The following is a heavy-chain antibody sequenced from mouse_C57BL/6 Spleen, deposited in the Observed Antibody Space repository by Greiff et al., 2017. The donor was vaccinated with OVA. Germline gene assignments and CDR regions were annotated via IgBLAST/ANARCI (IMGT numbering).Heavy chain of an antibody. CDR2: ISYDGSN. CDR1: GYSITSGYY. V-gene: IGHV3-6*01. Sequence: EVKLVESGPGLVKPSQSLSLTCSVTGYSITSGYYWNWIRQFPGNKLEWMGYISYDGSNNYNPSLKNRISITRDTSKNQFFLKLNSVTTEDTATYYCTTVYFDYWGQGTTLTVSS. D-gene: IGHD1-1*01. J-gene: IGHJ2*01. CDR3: TTVYFDY.